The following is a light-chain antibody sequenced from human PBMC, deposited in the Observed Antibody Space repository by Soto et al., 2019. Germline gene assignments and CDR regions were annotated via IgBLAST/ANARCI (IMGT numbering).Light chain of an antibody. J-gene: IGLJ2*01. CDR1: SSDVGGYNH. CDR3: SSYTTSTTRII. V-gene: IGLV2-14*01. CDR2: EVS. Sequence: QSVLTQPASVSGSPGQSITISCTGSSSDVGGYNHVSWYQQHPGKAPKLMIYEVSNRPSGVSNRFSGSKSGNTASLTSSGLQAEDEADYYCSSYTTSTTRIIFGGGTQLTVL.